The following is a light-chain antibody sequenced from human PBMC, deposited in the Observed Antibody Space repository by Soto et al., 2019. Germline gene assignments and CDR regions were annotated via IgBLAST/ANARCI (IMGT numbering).Light chain of an antibody. V-gene: IGKV1-5*01. CDR3: QTYNTYSCT. CDR1: QSISSW. Sequence: DIQMTQSPSTLSASVGDRVTITCRASQSISSWLVWYQQKPGKAPNLLIYDASSLESGVPSRFSGSGSGTEFTLTISSLQPDDFATYPCQTYNTYSCTFGQGPKVDIK. CDR2: DAS. J-gene: IGKJ1*01.